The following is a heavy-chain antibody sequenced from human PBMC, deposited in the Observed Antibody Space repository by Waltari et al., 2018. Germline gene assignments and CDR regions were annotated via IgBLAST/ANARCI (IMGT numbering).Heavy chain of an antibody. Sequence: QVQLVQSGAEVKKPGSSVKVSCKASGGTFSSYTISWVRQAPGQGLEWMGRIIPILGIANYAQKFQGRVTITADKSTSTAYMELSSLRSEDTAVYYCARESRGDGPERDFDYWGQGTLVTVSS. V-gene: IGHV1-69*08. CDR3: ARESRGDGPERDFDY. J-gene: IGHJ4*02. CDR2: IIPILGIA. D-gene: IGHD6-25*01. CDR1: GGTFSSYT.